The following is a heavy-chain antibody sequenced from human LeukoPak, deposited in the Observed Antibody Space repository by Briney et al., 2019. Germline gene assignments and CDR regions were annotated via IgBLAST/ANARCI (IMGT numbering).Heavy chain of an antibody. Sequence: SETLSLTCTVSGGSISSGDYYWSWIRQPPGKGLEWIGYIYYSGSTYYNPSLKSRLTISGDTSKNQFSLRLSSVTAADTAVYYCARGTWSSSIDYWGQGTLVTVSS. CDR1: GGSISSGDYY. CDR2: IYYSGST. V-gene: IGHV4-30-4*01. CDR3: ARGTWSSSIDY. J-gene: IGHJ4*02. D-gene: IGHD6-6*01.